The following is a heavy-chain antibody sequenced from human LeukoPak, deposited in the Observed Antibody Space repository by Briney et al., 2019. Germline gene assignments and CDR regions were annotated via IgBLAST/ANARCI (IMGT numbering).Heavy chain of an antibody. CDR3: AKADSTGYSSDAFDI. CDR1: GFTFSSYG. CDR2: IWSDGTDK. D-gene: IGHD3-22*01. Sequence: GRSLRLSCAASGFTFSSYGMHWVRQAPGKGLEWVALIWSDGTDKYCADSVKGRFTISRDNSKNTLYLQMNSLRAEDTAVYYCAKADSTGYSSDAFDIWGQGTMVTVSS. J-gene: IGHJ3*02. V-gene: IGHV3-33*06.